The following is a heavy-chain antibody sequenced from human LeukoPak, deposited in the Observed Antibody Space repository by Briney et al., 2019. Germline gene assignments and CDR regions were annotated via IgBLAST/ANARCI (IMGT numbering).Heavy chain of an antibody. J-gene: IGHJ4*02. V-gene: IGHV3-11*01. Sequence: PGGSLRLSCATSGFTFSDYYMSWIRQAPGKGLEWVSYISSSGSTIYYADSVKGRFTISRDNAKNSLYLQMNSLRAEDTAVYYCTKALGSGSYYKLDYWGQGTLVTVSS. CDR3: TKALGSGSYYKLDY. D-gene: IGHD3-10*01. CDR1: GFTFSDYY. CDR2: ISSSGSTI.